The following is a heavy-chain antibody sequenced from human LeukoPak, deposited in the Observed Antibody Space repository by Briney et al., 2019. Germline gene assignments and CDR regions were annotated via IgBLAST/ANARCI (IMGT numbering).Heavy chain of an antibody. D-gene: IGHD5-12*01. CDR2: ISYDGSNK. V-gene: IGHV3-30*18. CDR3: AKDSVRVTTIRRVPHYMDV. Sequence: GGSLRLSCAASGFTFSSYGMHWVRQAPGKGLEWVAVISYDGSNKYYADSVKGRFTISRDNSKNTLYLQMNSLRAEDTAVYYCAKDSVRVTTIRRVPHYMDVWGKGTTVTISS. J-gene: IGHJ6*03. CDR1: GFTFSSYG.